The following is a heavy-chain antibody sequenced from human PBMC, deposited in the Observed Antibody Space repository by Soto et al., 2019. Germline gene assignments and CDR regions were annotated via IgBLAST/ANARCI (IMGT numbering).Heavy chain of an antibody. Sequence: QVQLVQSGAEMKKPGASVKVSCKASGYTFTDYYMHWVRQAPGQRLEWMGWINPNSGTTNYAQKFQGWVTMTRDTSITTVYMEVSRLRSDDTAVYYCARVPRGVYYGMDVWGQGTTVTVSS. D-gene: IGHD3-10*01. CDR1: GYTFTDYY. J-gene: IGHJ6*02. V-gene: IGHV1-2*04. CDR3: ARVPRGVYYGMDV. CDR2: INPNSGTT.